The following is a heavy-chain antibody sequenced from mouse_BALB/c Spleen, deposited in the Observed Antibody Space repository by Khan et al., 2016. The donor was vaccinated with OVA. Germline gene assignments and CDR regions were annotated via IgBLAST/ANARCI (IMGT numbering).Heavy chain of an antibody. J-gene: IGHJ4*01. CDR3: AGGAGTTYGMDY. CDR2: ILPGSDNS. D-gene: IGHD4-1*01. CDR1: GYTFNSYW. Sequence: QVQLKQSGAELMKPGASVKISCKATGYTFNSYWIEWVKQRPGHGLEWIGEILPGSDNSNYNEKFKGKATFTADTSSNIAYMQLNSLTSEDSAVYYCAGGAGTTYGMDYWGQGTSVTVSS. V-gene: IGHV1-9*01.